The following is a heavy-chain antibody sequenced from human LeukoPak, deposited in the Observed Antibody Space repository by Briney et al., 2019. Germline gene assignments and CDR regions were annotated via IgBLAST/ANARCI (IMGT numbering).Heavy chain of an antibody. CDR3: ARRGAVYAGNDFDY. Sequence: KASETLSLTCTVSGGSISSYYWSWIRQPPGKGLEWIGHIYYSGSTNYNPSLKSRVTISVDTSRNQFSLKLSSVTAADTAVYYCARRGAVYAGNDFDYWGQGTLVSVST. CDR1: GGSISSYY. J-gene: IGHJ4*02. CDR2: IYYSGST. V-gene: IGHV4-59*08. D-gene: IGHD4-23*01.